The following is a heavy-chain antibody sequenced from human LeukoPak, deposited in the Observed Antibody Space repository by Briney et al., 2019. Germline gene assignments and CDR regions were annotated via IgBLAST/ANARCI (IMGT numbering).Heavy chain of an antibody. V-gene: IGHV3-30*02. CDR3: AKDYGSGWYGYFDS. CDR1: GFTFSLYG. CDR2: IRYDGSNK. J-gene: IGHJ4*02. Sequence: GGSLRLSCAASGFTFSLYGIHWVRQAPGKGLEWVAFIRYDGSNKYYTDSVKGRFTISRDNSKNTLDLQMNSLRVDDTAVYYCAKDYGSGWYGYFDSWGQGTLVTVSS. D-gene: IGHD6-19*01.